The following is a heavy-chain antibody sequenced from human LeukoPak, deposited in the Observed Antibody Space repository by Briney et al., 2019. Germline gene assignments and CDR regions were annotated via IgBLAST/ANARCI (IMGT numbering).Heavy chain of an antibody. CDR2: INPNSGGT. D-gene: IGHD3-10*01. J-gene: IGHJ4*02. CDR3: AREWLARGVIMGDTDY. Sequence: ASVKVSCKASGYTFTGYYMHWVRQAPGQGLEWMGWINPNSGGTNYAQKFQGRVTMTRDTSISTAYMELSRLRSDDTAVYYCAREWLARGVIMGDTDYWGQGTLVTVSS. V-gene: IGHV1-2*02. CDR1: GYTFTGYY.